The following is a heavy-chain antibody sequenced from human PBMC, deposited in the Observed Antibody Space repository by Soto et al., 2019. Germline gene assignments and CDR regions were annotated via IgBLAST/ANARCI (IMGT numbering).Heavy chain of an antibody. CDR1: GGTFSSYA. D-gene: IGHD1-26*01. CDR2: IIPIFGTA. CDR3: AHGGGSYPYNWFDP. V-gene: IGHV1-69*06. J-gene: IGHJ5*02. Sequence: QVQLVQSGAEVKKPGSSVKVSCKASGGTFSSYAISWVRQAPGQGLEWMGGIIPIFGTANYAQKFQGRVTITADKSTRPAYMELSSLRSEDTAVYYCAHGGGSYPYNWFDPWGQGTLVTVSS.